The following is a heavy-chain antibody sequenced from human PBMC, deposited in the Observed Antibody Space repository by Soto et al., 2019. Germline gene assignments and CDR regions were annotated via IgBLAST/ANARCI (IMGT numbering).Heavy chain of an antibody. Sequence: PGGSLRLSCAASGFTFSTYANNWVRQTPWKGLDWVSSISGSGGSTYYADSVKGRFTISRDNSKNTLDLQMNSLRAEDTAVYYCAKALGELWFGDLLPDYCGQGTLVPVSP. D-gene: IGHD3-10*01. CDR2: ISGSGGST. CDR1: GFTFSTYA. J-gene: IGHJ4*02. V-gene: IGHV3-23*01. CDR3: AKALGELWFGDLLPDY.